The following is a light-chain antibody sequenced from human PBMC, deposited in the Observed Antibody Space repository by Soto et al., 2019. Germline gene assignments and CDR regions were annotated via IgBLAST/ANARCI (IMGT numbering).Light chain of an antibody. J-gene: IGKJ2*01. CDR2: GAS. V-gene: IGKV3-15*01. Sequence: EIVMTQSPATLSVSPVERASLSCRASQSVGSNLAWYQQTAGQAPRLLIYGASTRATGIPARFSGSGSGTEFTLTISSLQSEDFAVYSCHQYTNWPYTFGQGTKLEIK. CDR1: QSVGSN. CDR3: HQYTNWPYT.